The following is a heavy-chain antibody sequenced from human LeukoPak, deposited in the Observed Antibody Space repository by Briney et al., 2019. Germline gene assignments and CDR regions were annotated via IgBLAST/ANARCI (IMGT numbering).Heavy chain of an antibody. J-gene: IGHJ4*02. Sequence: PSETLSLTCTVSGGSISSGSYYWSWIRQPAGKGLEWIGRIYTSGSTNYNPSLKSRVTISVDTSKNQFSLKLSSVTAADTAVYYCARDSGFGESYFDYWGQGTLVTVSS. V-gene: IGHV4-61*02. CDR1: GGSISSGSYY. CDR2: IYTSGST. CDR3: ARDSGFGESYFDY. D-gene: IGHD3-10*01.